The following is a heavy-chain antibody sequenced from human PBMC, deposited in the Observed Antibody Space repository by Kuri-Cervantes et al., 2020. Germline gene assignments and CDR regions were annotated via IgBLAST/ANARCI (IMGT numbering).Heavy chain of an antibody. J-gene: IGHJ6*02. D-gene: IGHD3-3*01. Sequence: GESLKISCAASGFTFSDYYVSWIRQAPGKGLEWVSYISSSGSTIYYADSVKGRFTISRDNAKNSLYLQMNSLRAEDTAVYYCATKYYDFWSGWENYYYGMDVWGQGTTVTVSS. CDR3: ATKYYDFWSGWENYYYGMDV. V-gene: IGHV3-11*01. CDR1: GFTFSDYY. CDR2: ISSSGSTI.